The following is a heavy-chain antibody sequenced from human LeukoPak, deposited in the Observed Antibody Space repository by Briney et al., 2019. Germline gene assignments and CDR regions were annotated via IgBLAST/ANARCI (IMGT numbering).Heavy chain of an antibody. Sequence: SETLSLTCTVSGGSISSSSYYWGWIRQPPGKGLEWIGSIYYSGSTYYNPSLKSRVTISVDTSKNQFSLKLSSVTAADTAVYYCAKHDYGDYGGVYWGQGTLVTVSS. J-gene: IGHJ4*02. V-gene: IGHV4-39*07. CDR1: GGSISSSSYY. CDR3: AKHDYGDYGGVY. CDR2: IYYSGST. D-gene: IGHD4-17*01.